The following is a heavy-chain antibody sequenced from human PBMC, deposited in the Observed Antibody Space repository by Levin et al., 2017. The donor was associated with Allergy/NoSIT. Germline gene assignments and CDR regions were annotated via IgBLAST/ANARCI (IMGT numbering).Heavy chain of an antibody. D-gene: IGHD2-15*01. CDR3: ARIYCSGGSCYYDY. CDR1: GFNFATYW. J-gene: IGHJ4*02. Sequence: LSLTCAASGFNFATYWMSWVRQAPGKGLEWVANIKKDGSEKYYVESVKGRFTISRDNAKDSLYLQMNSLRAEDTAVYYCARIYCSGGSCYYDYWGQGTLVTVSS. CDR2: IKKDGSEK. V-gene: IGHV3-7*04.